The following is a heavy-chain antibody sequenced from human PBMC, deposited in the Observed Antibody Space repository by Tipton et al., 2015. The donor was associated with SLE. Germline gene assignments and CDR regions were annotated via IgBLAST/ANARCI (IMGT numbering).Heavy chain of an antibody. CDR1: GFTFSSYD. D-gene: IGHD6-19*01. CDR2: IGTAGDT. Sequence: SLRLSCAASGFTFSSYDMHWVRQATGKGLEWVSAIGTAGDTYYPGSVKGRFTISRENAKNSLYLQMNSLRAGDTAVYYCTRAVADGGAFDIWGQGTMVTVSS. CDR3: TRAVADGGAFDI. J-gene: IGHJ3*02. V-gene: IGHV3-13*01.